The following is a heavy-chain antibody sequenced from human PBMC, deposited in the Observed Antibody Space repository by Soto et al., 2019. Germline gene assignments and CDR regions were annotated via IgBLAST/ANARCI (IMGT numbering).Heavy chain of an antibody. CDR1: GGSVSSSNW. J-gene: IGHJ3*02. Sequence: QVQLQESGPGLVKPSGTLSLTCAVSGGSVSSSNWWSWVRQSPGKGLEWMGEIYHSGSAHYNPSLKSRATRSLDKSKNQCSLRLTAVTAADTAVYYCSRVPGVVVSADDAFDIWGTGTRVIVSS. CDR3: SRVPGVVVSADDAFDI. V-gene: IGHV4-4*02. D-gene: IGHD2-21*02. CDR2: IYHSGSA.